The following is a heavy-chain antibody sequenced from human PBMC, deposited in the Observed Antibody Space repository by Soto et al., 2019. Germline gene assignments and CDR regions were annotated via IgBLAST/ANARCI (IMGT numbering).Heavy chain of an antibody. CDR2: IIPIFGTA. CDR3: ARENRYFFYGMDV. V-gene: IGHV1-69*01. Sequence: QEQLVQSGAEVKKPGSSVKVSCKSSGGTFSSYAINWVRQAPGQGLEGMGGIIPIFGTANYAQNFQDRVTITADVSTNTAYMELSSLRSADTAMYYCARENRYFFYGMDVWGQGTTVTVSS. J-gene: IGHJ6*02. CDR1: GGTFSSYA.